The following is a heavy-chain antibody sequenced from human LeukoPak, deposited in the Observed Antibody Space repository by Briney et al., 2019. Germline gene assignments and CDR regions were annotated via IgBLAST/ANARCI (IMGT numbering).Heavy chain of an antibody. J-gene: IGHJ5*02. CDR1: NGSISSGTNH. Sequence: SQTLSLTCTVSNGSISSGTNHWSWIRQPAGKGLEWIGRIYADGTTNYNPSLKSRVTISVDTSKNQFSLKLSSVTAADTAVYYCARAEPPEKLYTVFGVVRWFDPWGQGTLVTVSS. CDR3: ARAEPPEKLYTVFGVVRWFDP. D-gene: IGHD3-3*01. CDR2: IYADGTT. V-gene: IGHV4-61*02.